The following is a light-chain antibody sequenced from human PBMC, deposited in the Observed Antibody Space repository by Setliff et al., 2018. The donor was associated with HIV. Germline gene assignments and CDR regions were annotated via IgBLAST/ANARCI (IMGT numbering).Light chain of an antibody. CDR3: CSYAGTYTFEV. V-gene: IGLV2-11*01. CDR2: DVT. CDR1: SSYVGGYNY. Sequence: QSALTQPRSVSGSPGQSVTISCTGTSSYVGGYNYVSWYQQHPGKAPKLMIFDVTERPSGVPDRFSGSKSGNTASLTISGLQAEDEADYYCCSYAGTYTFEVFGTGTKVTVL. J-gene: IGLJ1*01.